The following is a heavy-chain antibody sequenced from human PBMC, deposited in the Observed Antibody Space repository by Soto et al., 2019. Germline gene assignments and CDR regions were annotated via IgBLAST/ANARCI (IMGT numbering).Heavy chain of an antibody. Sequence: SQTLSLTCAISGDSVSSNSVSWNWIRQSTSRGLEWLGRTYYRSKWYNDYALSVKGRITINPDTSKNQFSLQLNSVTPEDAAVYYCARTRVYDSYNYYGMAVWGQGTTVTVSS. V-gene: IGHV6-1*01. CDR1: GDSVSSNSVS. D-gene: IGHD3-16*01. CDR3: ARTRVYDSYNYYGMAV. CDR2: TYYRSKWYN. J-gene: IGHJ6*02.